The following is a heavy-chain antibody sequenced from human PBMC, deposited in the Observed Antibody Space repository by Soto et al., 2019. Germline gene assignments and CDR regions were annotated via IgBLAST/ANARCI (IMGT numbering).Heavy chain of an antibody. Sequence: SETLSLTCAVSSGSISSSNWWSWVRQPPGKGLEWIGEIYHSGSTNYNPSLKSRVTISVDKSKNQFSLKLSSVTAADTAVYYCARGRATGYYYYYMDVWGKGTTVTVSS. D-gene: IGHD1-26*01. CDR3: ARGRATGYYYYYMDV. CDR1: SGSISSSNW. J-gene: IGHJ6*03. CDR2: IYHSGST. V-gene: IGHV4-4*02.